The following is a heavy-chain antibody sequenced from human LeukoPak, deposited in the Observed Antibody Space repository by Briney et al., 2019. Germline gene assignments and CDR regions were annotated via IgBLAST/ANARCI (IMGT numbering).Heavy chain of an antibody. J-gene: IGHJ4*02. CDR3: ARNTGYDYVWGSYRPYYFDY. D-gene: IGHD3-16*02. V-gene: IGHV4-59*01. Sequence: SETLSLTCTVSGGSISSYYWSWIRQPPGKGLEWIGYIYYSGSTNYNPSLKSRVTISEDTSKNQFSLKLSSVTAADTAVYYCARNTGYDYVWGSYRPYYFDYWGQGTLVTVSS. CDR2: IYYSGST. CDR1: GGSISSYY.